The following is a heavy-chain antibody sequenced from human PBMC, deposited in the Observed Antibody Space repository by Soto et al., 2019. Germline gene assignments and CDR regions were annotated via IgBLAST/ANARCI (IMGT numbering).Heavy chain of an antibody. CDR2: IVVSNGNT. CDR1: GFSFSSSA. D-gene: IGHD6-13*01. CDR3: AAGSITTAGMNWFDP. V-gene: IGHV1-58*02. Sequence: QMLLVQSGPEVKKPGTSVKVSCKASGFSFSSSAIQWVRQARGQRLEWIGWIVVSNGNTNYAQEFQERATITRDTSTGTAYMELSSLRSEDTAVFYCAAGSITTAGMNWFDPWGQGTLVTVSS. J-gene: IGHJ5*02.